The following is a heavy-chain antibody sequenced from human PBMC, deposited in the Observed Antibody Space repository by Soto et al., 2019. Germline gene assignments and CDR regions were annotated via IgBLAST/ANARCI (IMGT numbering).Heavy chain of an antibody. Sequence: ASVKGSCKASGYTFTGYYMHWVRQAPGQGQEWKGWSNPNSGGTNYAQKFQGWVTMTRDTSISTAYMELSRLRSDDTAVYYCARGSWHYGSGSYYNIRPDAFDIWGQGTMVTVSS. V-gene: IGHV1-2*04. CDR3: ARGSWHYGSGSYYNIRPDAFDI. CDR2: SNPNSGGT. CDR1: GYTFTGYY. D-gene: IGHD3-10*01. J-gene: IGHJ3*02.